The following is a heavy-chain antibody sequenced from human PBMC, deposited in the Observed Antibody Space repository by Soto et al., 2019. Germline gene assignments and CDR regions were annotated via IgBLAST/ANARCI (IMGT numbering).Heavy chain of an antibody. J-gene: IGHJ4*02. D-gene: IGHD5-18*01. V-gene: IGHV1-3*01. Sequence: QVQLVQSGAEVKKPGASVKVSCKASGYTFTSYAMHWVRQAPGQRLEWMGWINAGNGNTKYSQKFQVRVTITRDTSASTAYMELSSLRSEDTAVYCCARDVDTACFDYWGQGTLVTVSS. CDR3: ARDVDTACFDY. CDR1: GYTFTSYA. CDR2: INAGNGNT.